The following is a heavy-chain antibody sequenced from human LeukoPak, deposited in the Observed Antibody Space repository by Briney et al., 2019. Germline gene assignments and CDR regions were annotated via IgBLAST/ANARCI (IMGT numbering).Heavy chain of an antibody. CDR1: GFTFSSYW. V-gene: IGHV3-74*01. CDR3: ARSMGGNYFDY. Sequence: GGSLRLSCAASGFTFSSYWMHWVRRAPGKGLVWVSRINTDGSSTSYADSVKGRFTISRDNAKNSLYLQMNSLRAEDTAVYYCARSMGGNYFDYWGQGTLVTVSS. D-gene: IGHD3-16*01. J-gene: IGHJ4*02. CDR2: INTDGSST.